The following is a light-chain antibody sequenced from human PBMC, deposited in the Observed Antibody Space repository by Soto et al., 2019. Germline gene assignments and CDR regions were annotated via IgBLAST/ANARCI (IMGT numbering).Light chain of an antibody. V-gene: IGLV2-23*01. CDR1: SSDVGSYNL. CDR2: EGS. J-gene: IGLJ2*01. CDR3: CSYAGSSTPVV. Sequence: QSALTQPASVSGPPGQSITISCTGTSSDVGSYNLVSWYQQHPGKAPKLMIYEGSKRPSGVSNRFSGSKSGNTASLTISGLQAEDEADYYCCSYAGSSTPVVFGGGTKVTVL.